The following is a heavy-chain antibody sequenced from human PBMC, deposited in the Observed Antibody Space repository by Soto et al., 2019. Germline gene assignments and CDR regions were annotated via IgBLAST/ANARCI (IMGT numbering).Heavy chain of an antibody. CDR1: DGSISSHY. V-gene: IGHV4-59*11. Sequence: SEPLSLTCTVSDGSISSHYWSWIRQPPGKGLEWIGYIYYSGSTNYNPSLKSRVTISVDTSKNHFSLKLISVTTADTAVYFCAREGNLGRWIQPLDSWGQGTLVTVS. J-gene: IGHJ4*02. CDR2: IYYSGST. D-gene: IGHD2-2*03. CDR3: AREGNLGRWIQPLDS.